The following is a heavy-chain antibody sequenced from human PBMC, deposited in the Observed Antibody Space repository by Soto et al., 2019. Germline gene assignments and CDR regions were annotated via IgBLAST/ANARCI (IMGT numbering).Heavy chain of an antibody. D-gene: IGHD6-6*01. V-gene: IGHV4-39*01. Sequence: QLQLQESGPGLVKPSETLSLTCAVSGGSVSSGGNYWGWIRQSPGKGLEWIGSVHDTGTTHYNPSLTSRVTISVDTSKNQFSLNVHSVTAADTAVYYCARGLSSPSAAGVWGQGTLVTVSS. CDR1: GGSVSSGGNY. CDR3: ARGLSSPSAAGV. CDR2: VHDTGTT. J-gene: IGHJ4*02.